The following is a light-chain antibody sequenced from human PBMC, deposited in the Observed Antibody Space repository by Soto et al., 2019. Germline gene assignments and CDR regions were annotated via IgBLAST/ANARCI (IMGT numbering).Light chain of an antibody. CDR2: GVT. CDR3: SSFTCDRIYV. Sequence: QSALTQPTSVSGSPGQSITISCTGNHNDIGTYDYVSWYQQHPGRAPRLLIYGVTTRPSGISDRFSASKSGLTASLTISGLQPEDEADYYCSSFTCDRIYVFGPGTKLTVL. V-gene: IGLV2-14*03. J-gene: IGLJ1*01. CDR1: HNDIGTYDY.